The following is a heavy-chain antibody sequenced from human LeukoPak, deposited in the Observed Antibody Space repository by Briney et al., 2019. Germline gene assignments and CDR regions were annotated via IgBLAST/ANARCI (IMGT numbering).Heavy chain of an antibody. Sequence: GGSLRLSCAASGFTFDDYAMHWVRQAPGKGLEWVSGISWNSGSIGYADSVKGRFTISRDNAKNSLYLEMNSLRAEDTALYYCAKDIKDIVVVVAALYGMDVWGHGTTVTVSS. CDR3: AKDIKDIVVVVAALYGMDV. CDR2: ISWNSGSI. CDR1: GFTFDDYA. V-gene: IGHV3-9*01. J-gene: IGHJ6*02. D-gene: IGHD2-15*01.